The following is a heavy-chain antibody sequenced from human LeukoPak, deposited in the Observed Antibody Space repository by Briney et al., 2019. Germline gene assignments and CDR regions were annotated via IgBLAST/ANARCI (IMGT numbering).Heavy chain of an antibody. CDR1: GYTFTNYY. CDR2: IDPSGGST. CDR3: ARVRHGDYAENYFDY. D-gene: IGHD4-17*01. V-gene: IGHV1-46*01. J-gene: IGHJ4*02. Sequence: GASVKVSCKASGYTFTNYYMYWVRQAPGQGLEWMGIIDPSGGSTSYAQEFQGRVTMTRDTSTTTVYMELSSLRSEDTAVYYCARVRHGDYAENYFDYWGQGTLVTVSS.